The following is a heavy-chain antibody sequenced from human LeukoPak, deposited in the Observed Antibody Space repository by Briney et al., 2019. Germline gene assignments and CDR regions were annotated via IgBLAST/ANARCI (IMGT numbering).Heavy chain of an antibody. J-gene: IGHJ4*02. CDR2: ISSTGST. CDR3: ARGDDWNDDYFHY. D-gene: IGHD1-1*01. V-gene: IGHV4-61*02. CDR1: GGSISSGGHY. Sequence: SQTLSLTCTVSGGSISSGGHYWSWIRQPAGKGLEYLGRISSTGSTNYNPSLRSRVTISADTSKNHFSLKLTSVTAADTAVYYCARGDDWNDDYFHYWGQGTLVTVSS.